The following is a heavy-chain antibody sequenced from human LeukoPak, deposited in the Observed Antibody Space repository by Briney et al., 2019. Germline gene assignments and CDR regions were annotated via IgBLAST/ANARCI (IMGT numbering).Heavy chain of an antibody. J-gene: IGHJ3*02. Sequence: PSETLSLTCAVYGGSFSGYYWNWIRQLPGKGLEWIGEINHSGSTNYNPSLKSRVTISVHTSKNQFSLKLSSVTAADTAVYYCARGPGVGAFDIWGQGTMVTVSS. CDR1: GGSFSGYY. CDR2: INHSGST. D-gene: IGHD2-8*01. V-gene: IGHV4-34*01. CDR3: ARGPGVGAFDI.